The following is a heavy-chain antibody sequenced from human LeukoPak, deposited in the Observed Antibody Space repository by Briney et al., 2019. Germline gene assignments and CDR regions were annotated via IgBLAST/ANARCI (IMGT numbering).Heavy chain of an antibody. Sequence: PGRSLRLSCAASGFTFSSYAMHWVRQAPGKGLEWVAVISYDGSNKYYADSVKGRSTISRDNSKNTLYLQMNSLRAEDTAVYYCARGPMDVWGKGTTVTVSS. J-gene: IGHJ6*03. CDR3: ARGPMDV. V-gene: IGHV3-30-3*01. CDR2: ISYDGSNK. CDR1: GFTFSSYA.